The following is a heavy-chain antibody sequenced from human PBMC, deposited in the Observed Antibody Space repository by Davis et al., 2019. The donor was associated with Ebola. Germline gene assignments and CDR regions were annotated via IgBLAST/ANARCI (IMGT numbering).Heavy chain of an antibody. CDR1: GFSFNKYL. Sequence: GESLKISCAASGFSFNKYLMHWVRQPPGKGLVWLSSIKSDGSTISYADSVKGRFIISRDNAKNSLYLQMNSLSAEDTAVYYCVRVYSGSYDPWGQGTLVTVSS. CDR2: IKSDGSTI. J-gene: IGHJ5*02. D-gene: IGHD1-26*01. CDR3: VRVYSGSYDP. V-gene: IGHV3-74*01.